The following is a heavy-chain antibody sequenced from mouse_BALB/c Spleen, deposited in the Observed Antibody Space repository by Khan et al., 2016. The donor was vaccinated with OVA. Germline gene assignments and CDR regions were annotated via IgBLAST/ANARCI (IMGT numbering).Heavy chain of an antibody. Sequence: EVQLVESGGDLVKPGGSLKLSCAASGFTFSTYGMSWVRQTPDKRLEWVATVSTGGSYTYYQDSVKGRFTISRDNAKNTLYLQMSSLKSADTAMFYCARLAYYYDSEGFAYWGQGTLVTVSA. CDR3: ARLAYYYDSEGFAY. V-gene: IGHV5-6*01. CDR2: VSTGGSYT. D-gene: IGHD1-1*01. CDR1: GFTFSTYG. J-gene: IGHJ3*01.